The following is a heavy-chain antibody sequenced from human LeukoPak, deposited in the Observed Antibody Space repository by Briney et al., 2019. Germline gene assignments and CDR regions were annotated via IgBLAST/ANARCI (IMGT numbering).Heavy chain of an antibody. J-gene: IGHJ4*02. D-gene: IGHD6-13*01. CDR2: ISKDGNTI. Sequence: HPGGSLRLSCAASGFAFSIYWMHWVRQAPGKGLVWVSHISKDGNTITYVDSVKGRFTISRDNSKNTLYLQMNSLRAEDTAVYYCAKRAYSSSWHGLIDYWGQGTLVTVSS. V-gene: IGHV3-74*01. CDR1: GFAFSIYW. CDR3: AKRAYSSSWHGLIDY.